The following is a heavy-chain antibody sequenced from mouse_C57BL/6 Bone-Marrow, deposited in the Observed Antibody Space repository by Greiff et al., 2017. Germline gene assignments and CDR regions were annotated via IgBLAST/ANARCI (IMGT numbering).Heavy chain of an antibody. V-gene: IGHV5-9-1*02. D-gene: IGHD2-2*01. CDR1: GFPFSSSA. CDR3: TRRGYGRGDY. Sequence: EVRLVESGEGLVKPGGSLKCSCAASGFPFSSSAMSWVRQTPEKRLEWVAYISSGGDYIYYADTVKGRFTITGNNARNTLYLQMSSLTSEDTAMYYCTRRGYGRGDYWGKGTSVTVSS. J-gene: IGHJ4*01. CDR2: ISSGGDYI.